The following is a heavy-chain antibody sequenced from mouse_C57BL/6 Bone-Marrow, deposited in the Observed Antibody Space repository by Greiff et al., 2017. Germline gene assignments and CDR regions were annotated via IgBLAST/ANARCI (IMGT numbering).Heavy chain of an antibody. Sequence: EVQLQQSGPELVKPGASVKISCKASGYTFTDSYMNWVKQSHGKSLEWIGDINPNNGGTSYNQKFKGKATLTVDKSSSTAYMELRSLTSEDSAVYYCARDWDGAMDYWSQGTSVTVSS. V-gene: IGHV1-26*01. CDR1: GYTFTDSY. D-gene: IGHD4-1*01. CDR2: INPNNGGT. J-gene: IGHJ4*01. CDR3: ARDWDGAMDY.